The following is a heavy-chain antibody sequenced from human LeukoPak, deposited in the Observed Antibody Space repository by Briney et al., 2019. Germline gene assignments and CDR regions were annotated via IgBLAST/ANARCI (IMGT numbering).Heavy chain of an antibody. CDR1: GGSISGYY. J-gene: IGHJ4*02. V-gene: IGHV4-59*08. D-gene: IGHD3-22*01. CDR2: IFSSGST. CDR3: ARHYYDRSDSYSFDY. Sequence: PSETLSLTCTVSGGSISGYYWSWIRQPPGKGLEWIGHIFSSGSTNYNPSLKSRVTISEDTSVNQFSLKLSSVTAADTAVYYCARHYYDRSDSYSFDYWGQRTLVTVSS.